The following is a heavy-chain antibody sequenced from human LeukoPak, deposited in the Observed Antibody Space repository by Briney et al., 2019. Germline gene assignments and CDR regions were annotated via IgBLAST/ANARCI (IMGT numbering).Heavy chain of an antibody. D-gene: IGHD4-17*01. J-gene: IGHJ4*02. V-gene: IGHV4-39*07. CDR2: IYYSGST. Sequence: KSSETLSLTCTVSGGSISSSSYYWGWIRQPPGKGPEWIGSIYYSGSTYYIPSLKSRVTISVDTSKNQSSLKLSSVTAADTAVYYCARGGGYDYGDSRFDYWGQGTLVTVSS. CDR1: GGSISSSSYY. CDR3: ARGGGYDYGDSRFDY.